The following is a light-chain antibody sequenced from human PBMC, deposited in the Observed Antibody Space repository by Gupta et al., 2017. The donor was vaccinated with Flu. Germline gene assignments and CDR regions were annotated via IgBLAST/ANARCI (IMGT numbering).Light chain of an antibody. CDR2: DAS. CDR1: QSVSSY. J-gene: IGKJ3*01. V-gene: IGKV3-11*01. Sequence: EIVLTQSPATLSLSPGERDTLSCRASQSVSSYLAWYQQKPGQAPRLLIYDASNRATGIPARFSGSGSGTDFTRTISSLEPEDFAGYDGQQRITFGHGTKVDIK. CDR3: QQRIT.